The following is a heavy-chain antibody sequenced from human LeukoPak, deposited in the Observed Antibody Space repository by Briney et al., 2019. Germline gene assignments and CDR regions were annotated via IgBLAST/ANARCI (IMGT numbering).Heavy chain of an antibody. CDR3: ARDYCGGDCYVDY. J-gene: IGHJ4*02. V-gene: IGHV3-33*01. Sequence: PGGSLRLSCAASGFTFSSHGMHWVRQAPGKGLEWVAVLWYDGRTKYYAESVKGRFTISRDNSKNTLHLQMNSLRAEDTAVYYCARDYCGGDCYVDYWGQGTLVTVSS. D-gene: IGHD2-21*02. CDR1: GFTFSSHG. CDR2: LWYDGRTK.